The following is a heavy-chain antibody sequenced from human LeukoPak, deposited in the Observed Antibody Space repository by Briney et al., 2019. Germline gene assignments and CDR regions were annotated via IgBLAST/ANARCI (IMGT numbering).Heavy chain of an antibody. Sequence: PGGSLRLSCAASGFTFSSYAMSWVRQAPGKGLEWVSAISGSGGSTYYADSVKGRFTISRDNSKNTLYLQMNSLRAEDTAVYYCAKRAGNDYGDYVGVAADVRGQGTTVTVSS. CDR2: ISGSGGST. V-gene: IGHV3-23*01. CDR1: GFTFSSYA. D-gene: IGHD4-17*01. J-gene: IGHJ6*02. CDR3: AKRAGNDYGDYVGVAADV.